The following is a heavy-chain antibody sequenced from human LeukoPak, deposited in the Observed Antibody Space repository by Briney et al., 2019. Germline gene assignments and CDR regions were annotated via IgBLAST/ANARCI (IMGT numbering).Heavy chain of an antibody. CDR3: ARVPYYYGSGSFSY. Sequence: PSQTLSLTCTVSGGSISSGGYYWGWIRQPPGKGLEWIGYIYHSGSTYYNPSLKSRVTISVDRSKNQFSLKLSSVTAADTAVYYCARVPYYYGSGSFSYWGQGTLVTVSS. V-gene: IGHV4-30-2*01. CDR2: IYHSGST. D-gene: IGHD3-10*01. J-gene: IGHJ4*02. CDR1: GGSISSGGYY.